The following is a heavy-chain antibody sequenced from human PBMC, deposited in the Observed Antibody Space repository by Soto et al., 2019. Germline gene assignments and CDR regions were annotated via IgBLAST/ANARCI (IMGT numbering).Heavy chain of an antibody. CDR1: GGTFSSYT. CDR3: AGRDMVRGVIVSYYMDV. CDR2: IIPILGIA. Sequence: QVQLVQSGAEVKKPGSSVKVSCKASGGTFSSYTISWVRQAPGQGLEWMGRIIPILGIANYAQKFQGRVTITAAKSTSTAYMELSSLRSEDTAVYYCAGRDMVRGVIVSYYMDVWGKGTTVTVSS. V-gene: IGHV1-69*02. D-gene: IGHD3-10*01. J-gene: IGHJ6*03.